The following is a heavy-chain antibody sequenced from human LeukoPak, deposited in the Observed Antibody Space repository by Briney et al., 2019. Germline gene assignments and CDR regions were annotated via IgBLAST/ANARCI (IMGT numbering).Heavy chain of an antibody. D-gene: IGHD2-2*01. CDR1: GYTLTELS. CDR3: ATWGYCSSPSCDDAFDI. V-gene: IGHV1-24*01. Sequence: GASVKVSCKVSGYTLTELSMHWVRQAPGEGLEWVGGFDPEDGETIYAQRVQGRVTMTEDTATDTAYMELSRLRSEDTAVYYCATWGYCSSPSCDDAFDIWGQGTMVTVSS. J-gene: IGHJ3*02. CDR2: FDPEDGET.